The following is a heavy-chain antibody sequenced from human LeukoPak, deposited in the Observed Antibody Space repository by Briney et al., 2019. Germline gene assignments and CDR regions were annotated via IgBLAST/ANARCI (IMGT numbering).Heavy chain of an antibody. Sequence: GGSLRLSCAASGFSFSENWMSWVRQAPGKGPEWVANIRPDGNVAFHVDFVRGRFSISRDNAKNTLYLQMNGLRVEDTALYYCARDDHWGWDKWGRGTLVTVSS. CDR1: GFSFSENW. V-gene: IGHV3-7*01. D-gene: IGHD7-27*01. CDR3: ARDDHWGWDK. CDR2: IRPDGNVA. J-gene: IGHJ4*01.